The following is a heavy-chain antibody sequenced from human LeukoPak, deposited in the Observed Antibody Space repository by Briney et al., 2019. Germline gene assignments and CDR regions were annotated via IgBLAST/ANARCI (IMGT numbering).Heavy chain of an antibody. V-gene: IGHV3-11*01. CDR2: ISSSGSTI. J-gene: IGHJ4*02. CDR3: ARVGSSGYPIDY. D-gene: IGHD3-22*01. Sequence: GPLKPPWSALGFPLRDKNRGWVRQAPGKGWGGVSYISSSGSTINYADSVKGRFTISRDSAKKSLFLQMNSLRAEDTAVYYCARVGSSGYPIDYWGQGTLVTVSS. CDR1: GFPLRDKN.